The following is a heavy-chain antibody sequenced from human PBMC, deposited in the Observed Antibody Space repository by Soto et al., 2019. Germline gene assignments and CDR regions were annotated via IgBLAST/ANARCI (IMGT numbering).Heavy chain of an antibody. J-gene: IGHJ4*02. V-gene: IGHV3-7*01. Sequence: GGSLRLSCVASGFTFSKYWMSWVRQAPGKGLEWVANINEDGGQSYVDSGKGRFPISRDNAKNSLYLQMNSLRAEDTAVYYCARDGEQQLVRDYWGQGTLVTVSS. D-gene: IGHD6-13*01. CDR1: GFTFSKYW. CDR3: ARDGEQQLVRDY. CDR2: INEDGGQS.